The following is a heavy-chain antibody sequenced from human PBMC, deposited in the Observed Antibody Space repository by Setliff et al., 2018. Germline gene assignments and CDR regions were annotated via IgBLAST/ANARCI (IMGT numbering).Heavy chain of an antibody. D-gene: IGHD6-19*01. J-gene: IGHJ4*02. CDR1: GESFSGHY. CDR2: INHSGGT. V-gene: IGHV4-34*01. Sequence: SETLSLTCAVYGESFSGHYWSWIRQPPGKGLEWIGEINHSGGTNYNPSLKSRVTISVDTSKNQFSLKLSSVAAADTAVYYCARDQFSSGWYGAPESYFDRWGQGVLVTVSS. CDR3: ARDQFSSGWYGAPESYFDR.